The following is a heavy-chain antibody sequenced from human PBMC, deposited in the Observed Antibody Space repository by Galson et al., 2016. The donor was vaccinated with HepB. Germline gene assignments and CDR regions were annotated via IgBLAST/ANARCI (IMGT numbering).Heavy chain of an antibody. CDR1: GGTFSSFA. D-gene: IGHD5-24*01. CDR2: IIPIFGTT. J-gene: IGHJ4*02. CDR3: ARDRGGFGGYFDS. V-gene: IGHV1-69*06. Sequence: SVKVSCKASGGTFSSFAISWVRQAPGQGLEWMGGIIPIFGTTDYAQKFQGRITIIADKSTTTAYMDLGSLGFDDTAIYYCARDRGGFGGYFDSWGQGTLVTVSS.